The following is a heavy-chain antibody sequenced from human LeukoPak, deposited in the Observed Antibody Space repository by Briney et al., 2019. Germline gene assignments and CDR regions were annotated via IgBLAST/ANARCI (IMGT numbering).Heavy chain of an antibody. CDR2: INVNTGGS. J-gene: IGHJ4*02. D-gene: IGHD3-16*01. Sequence: GASVKVSCKASGYTFTDYYIHWVRQAPGQGLEWMGWINVNTGGSKYAQRFQGRVTMTRDTSTTIVYMELKWLTSDDTAVYYCSRGSGISFGGIDYWGQGTLVTVSS. CDR3: SRGSGISFGGIDY. V-gene: IGHV1-2*02. CDR1: GYTFTDYY.